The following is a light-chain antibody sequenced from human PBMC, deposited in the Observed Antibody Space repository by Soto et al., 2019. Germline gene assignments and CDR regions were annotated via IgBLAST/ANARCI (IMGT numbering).Light chain of an antibody. V-gene: IGKV3-20*01. CDR3: HQYTSPPWT. Sequence: ELVLTQSPDTLSLSPGERATLSCRASQTVPGNYLAWFQQKPGQARRPLIYGASSRAPAIPDRFSGSGSGADFTLTISRLESEDFAIYYCHQYTSPPWTVGQGTRVE. J-gene: IGKJ1*01. CDR1: QTVPGNY. CDR2: GAS.